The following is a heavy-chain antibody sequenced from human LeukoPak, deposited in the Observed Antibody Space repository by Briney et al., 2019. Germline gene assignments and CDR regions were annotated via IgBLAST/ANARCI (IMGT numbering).Heavy chain of an antibody. D-gene: IGHD3-10*02. J-gene: IGHJ6*04. V-gene: IGHV3-21*01. CDR2: ISDSSSDI. Sequence: GGSLRLSCAASGFTFRTYSMIWVRQTPGKGLGWVSSISDSSSDILYSDSVKGRFTISRDNAKNSLYLQMNSLRAEDTAVYYCAELGITMIGGVWGKGTTVTISS. CDR3: AELGITMIGGV. CDR1: GFTFRTYS.